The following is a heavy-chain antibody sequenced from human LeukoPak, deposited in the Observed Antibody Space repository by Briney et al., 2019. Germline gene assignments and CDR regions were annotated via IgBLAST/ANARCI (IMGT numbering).Heavy chain of an antibody. CDR3: AKDPRDISTGNYDEF. CDR2: INPSLHIP. V-gene: IGHV1-46*01. J-gene: IGHJ3*01. CDR1: GYTFSNYC. D-gene: IGHD3-9*01. Sequence: ASVKVSCKASGYTFSNYCMHWVRQAPGQGLEWLGIINPSLHIPIYAQTFQGRVTMTTDMSTSTFYMELSNLVSEDTAVYYCAKDPRDISTGNYDEFWGQGTMVTVSS.